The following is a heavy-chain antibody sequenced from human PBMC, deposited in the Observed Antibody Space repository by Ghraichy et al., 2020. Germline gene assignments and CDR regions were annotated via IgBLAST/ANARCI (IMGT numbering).Heavy chain of an antibody. D-gene: IGHD2-2*01. CDR2: SHNSGKT. CDR3: ARQSTYYSRPFDY. Sequence: SETLSLTCIVSGDSMTSGSYYWAWLRQTPEKGLEWIGSSHNSGKTYFRPSLKNRVTMSLDTSKAQFSLKMTSATAADTAIYYCARQSTYYSRPFDYWGQGTLVTVSS. V-gene: IGHV4-39*01. J-gene: IGHJ4*02. CDR1: GDSMTSGSYY.